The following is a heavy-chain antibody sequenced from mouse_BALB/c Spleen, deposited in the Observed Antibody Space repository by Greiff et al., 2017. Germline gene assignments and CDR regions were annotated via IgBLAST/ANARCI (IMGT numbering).Heavy chain of an antibody. J-gene: IGHJ2*01. Sequence: QVQLQQSGAELAKPGASVKMSCKASGYTFTSYWMHWVKQRPGQGLEWIGYINPSTGYTEYNQKFKDKATLTADKSSSTAYMQLSSLTSEDSAVYYCARRYYGSSLYFDYWGQGTTLTVSS. CDR2: INPSTGYT. CDR1: GYTFTSYW. D-gene: IGHD1-1*01. V-gene: IGHV1-7*01. CDR3: ARRYYGSSLYFDY.